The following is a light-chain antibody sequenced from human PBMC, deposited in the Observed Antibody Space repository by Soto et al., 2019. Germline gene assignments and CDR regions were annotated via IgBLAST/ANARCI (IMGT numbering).Light chain of an antibody. CDR1: SSDVGGYNY. Sequence: SVLTQPASVSGSPGQSITISCTGTSSDVGGYNYVSWYQHHPGKAPKLIIYDVSNRPSGVSIRFSGSKSDNTASLTISGLPPEDEADYHCSSYTTSNTRQIVFGTGTKVTVL. CDR2: DVS. J-gene: IGLJ1*01. V-gene: IGLV2-14*03. CDR3: SSYTTSNTRQIV.